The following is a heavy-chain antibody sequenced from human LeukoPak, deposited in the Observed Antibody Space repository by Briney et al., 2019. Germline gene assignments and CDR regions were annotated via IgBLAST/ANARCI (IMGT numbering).Heavy chain of an antibody. CDR1: GFTFSSYW. CDR3: ARVYYGSGAYYKY. J-gene: IGHJ4*02. D-gene: IGHD3-10*01. V-gene: IGHV3-7*03. Sequence: GGSLRLSCAASGFTFSSYWMSWVRQAPGKGLEWVANIKQDGSEKYYVDSVKGRFTISRDNAENSLFLQMSSLRAEDTAVYYCARVYYGSGAYYKYWGQGNLVTVSS. CDR2: IKQDGSEK.